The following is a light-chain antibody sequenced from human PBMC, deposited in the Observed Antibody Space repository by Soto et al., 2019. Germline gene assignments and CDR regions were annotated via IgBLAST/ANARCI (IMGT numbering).Light chain of an antibody. Sequence: EIVMTQSPATLSVSPGERATLSCRASQSVGSTLAWYQQKPGQAPRLLIYGASTRATSISARFSGSGSATDFTLTISSLQSEDFAGYYCQQYNQWPITFGQGTRLEIK. CDR3: QQYNQWPIT. J-gene: IGKJ5*01. CDR2: GAS. V-gene: IGKV3-15*01. CDR1: QSVGST.